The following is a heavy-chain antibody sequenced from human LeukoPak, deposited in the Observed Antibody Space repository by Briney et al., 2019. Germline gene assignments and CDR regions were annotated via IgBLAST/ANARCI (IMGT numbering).Heavy chain of an antibody. J-gene: IGHJ4*02. CDR2: ISWNNGSI. CDR3: AKEVEDILN. D-gene: IGHD2-15*01. CDR1: ALTFDDYA. Sequence: LPGGSLTLSCAASALTFDDYAMHWVRPAPGKGLEWVSGISWNNGSIGYADSVKGRFTISRDNAKNSLYLQMNSLRAEDTALYYCAKEVEDILNWGQGTLVTVSS. V-gene: IGHV3-9*01.